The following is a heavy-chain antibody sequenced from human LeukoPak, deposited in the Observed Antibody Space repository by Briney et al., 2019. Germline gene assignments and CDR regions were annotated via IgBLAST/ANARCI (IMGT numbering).Heavy chain of an antibody. V-gene: IGHV4-39*01. J-gene: IGHJ4*02. CDR3: ARKDIVVVPAANWDY. CDR2: IYYSGST. D-gene: IGHD2-2*01. Sequence: SETLSLTCTVSGGSISSSSYYWGWIRQPPGKGLEWIGSIYYSGSTYYNPSLKSRVTISVDTSKNQFSLKLSSVTAADTAVYYCARKDIVVVPAANWDYWGQGTLVTVSS. CDR1: GGSISSSSYY.